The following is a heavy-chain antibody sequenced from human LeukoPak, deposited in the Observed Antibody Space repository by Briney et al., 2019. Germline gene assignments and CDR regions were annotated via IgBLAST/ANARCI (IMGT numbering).Heavy chain of an antibody. Sequence: GGSLRLSCTASAFSLSDYEINWVRQAPGKGLEWASYINTGSSSIYYADSLKGRFTISRDDAKNSVYLQLNSLRAEDTALYYCARETSHCGGDCYDYWGQGTLVTVSS. CDR2: INTGSSSI. CDR1: AFSLSDYE. CDR3: ARETSHCGGDCYDY. J-gene: IGHJ4*02. D-gene: IGHD2-21*01. V-gene: IGHV3-48*03.